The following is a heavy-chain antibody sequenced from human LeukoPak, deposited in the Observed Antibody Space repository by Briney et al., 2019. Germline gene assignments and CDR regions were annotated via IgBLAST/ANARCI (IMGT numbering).Heavy chain of an antibody. J-gene: IGHJ5*02. CDR1: GFMFSSYA. CDR2: IGGSNDTT. CDR3: AKLFGGGIVPAAVHA. D-gene: IGHD2-2*01. Sequence: GGSLRLSCAASGFMFSSYAMGWVRQAPGKGLEWVSVIGGSNDTTYYATSVKGRFTISRDNSKNTVYLQMNSLRADDTAVYYCAKLFGGGIVPAAVHAWGQGSLVTVSS. V-gene: IGHV3-23*01.